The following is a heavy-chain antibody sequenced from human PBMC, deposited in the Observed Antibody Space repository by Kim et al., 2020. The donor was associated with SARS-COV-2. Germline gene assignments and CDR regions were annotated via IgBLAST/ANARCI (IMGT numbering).Heavy chain of an antibody. CDR1: GFTFDDYA. J-gene: IGHJ4*02. Sequence: GGSLRLSCAASGFTFDDYAMHWVRQAPGKGLEWVSGISWNSGSIGYADSVKGRFTISRDNAKNSLYLQMNSLRAEDTALYYCAKDIGSWPYTFDYWGQGTLVTVSS. CDR3: AKDIGSWPYTFDY. CDR2: ISWNSGSI. D-gene: IGHD6-13*01. V-gene: IGHV3-9*01.